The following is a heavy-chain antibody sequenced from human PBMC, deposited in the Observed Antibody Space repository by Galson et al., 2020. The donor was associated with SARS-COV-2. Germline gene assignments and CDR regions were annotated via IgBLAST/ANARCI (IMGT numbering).Heavy chain of an antibody. J-gene: IGHJ4*02. D-gene: IGHD2-15*01. CDR3: ASRYCGGGGCYSDY. CDR2: ISSGSDFI. V-gene: IGHV3-21*06. Sequence: GGSLRLSCAASGFTFRSYSMKWVRQAPGKGLEWVSSISSGSDFISYADSVRGRFTISRDNAKNSLYLQINSLRAEDTATYYCASRYCGGGGCYSDYWGQGTLVTVSS. CDR1: GFTFRSYS.